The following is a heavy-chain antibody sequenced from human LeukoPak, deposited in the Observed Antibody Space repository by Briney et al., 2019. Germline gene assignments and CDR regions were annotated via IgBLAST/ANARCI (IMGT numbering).Heavy chain of an antibody. J-gene: IGHJ5*02. Sequence: ASVKVSCKASGYTFTRYDINWVRQATGQGLEWMGWMSPNSGNTGYAQKFQGRVTMTRNTSISTAYMEQSSLRSEDTAVYYCARDVYCSSTSCYTPSWFDPWGQGTLVTVSS. D-gene: IGHD2-2*02. CDR2: MSPNSGNT. V-gene: IGHV1-8*01. CDR3: ARDVYCSSTSCYTPSWFDP. CDR1: GYTFTRYD.